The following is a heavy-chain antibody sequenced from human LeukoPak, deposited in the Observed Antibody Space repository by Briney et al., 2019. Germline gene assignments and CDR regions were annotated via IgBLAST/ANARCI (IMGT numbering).Heavy chain of an antibody. D-gene: IGHD2-8*01. CDR2: VSNSGSST. J-gene: IGHJ4*02. CDR1: GFIFSSYA. Sequence: GGSLRLSCAASGFIFSSYAMSWVRQAPGKGLEWVSTVSNSGSSTYYADSVKGRFTISRDNSKNTLYLQMNSLRAEDTAVYYCAKDQLSPLMVYAISFDYWGQGTLVTVSS. CDR3: AKDQLSPLMVYAISFDY. V-gene: IGHV3-23*01.